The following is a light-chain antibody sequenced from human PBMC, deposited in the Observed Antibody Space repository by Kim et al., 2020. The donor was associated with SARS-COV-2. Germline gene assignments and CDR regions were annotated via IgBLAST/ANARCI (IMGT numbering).Light chain of an antibody. CDR2: KAS. Sequence: DIQMTQSPSTLSASVGDRVTITCWASQSISNWLAWFQQKPGKAPNLLIYKASNLQSGVPSRFSGSGSGTEFTLTINSLQPDDFATYYCQQYSSYYSFGQGTKLEI. CDR3: QQYSSYYS. CDR1: QSISNW. V-gene: IGKV1-5*03. J-gene: IGKJ2*01.